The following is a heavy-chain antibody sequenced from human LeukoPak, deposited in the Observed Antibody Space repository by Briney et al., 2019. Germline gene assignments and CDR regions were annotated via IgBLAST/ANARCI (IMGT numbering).Heavy chain of an antibody. CDR3: AKDFYDSSGSRYDY. CDR1: GFTFSSYA. J-gene: IGHJ4*02. Sequence: GRSLRLSCAASGFTFSSYAMSWVRQAPGKGLEWVSAISGSGGSTYYADSVKGRFTISRDNSKNTLYLQMNSLRAEDTAVYYCAKDFYDSSGSRYDYWGQGTLVTVSS. CDR2: ISGSGGST. V-gene: IGHV3-23*01. D-gene: IGHD3-22*01.